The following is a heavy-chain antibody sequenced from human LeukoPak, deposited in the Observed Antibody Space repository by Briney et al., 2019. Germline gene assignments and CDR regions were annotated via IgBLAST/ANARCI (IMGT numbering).Heavy chain of an antibody. V-gene: IGHV1-46*01. CDR2: INPSGGST. CDR3: ARDQPMTTVVTPTIYYYYYGMDV. D-gene: IGHD4-23*01. J-gene: IGHJ6*02. CDR1: GYTFTSYY. Sequence: ASVKVSCKASGYTFTSYYMHWVRQAPGQGLEWMGIINPSGGSTSYAQKFQGRVTMTRDTSTSTVYMELSSLRSGDTAVYYCARDQPMTTVVTPTIYYYYYGMDVWGQGTTVTVSS.